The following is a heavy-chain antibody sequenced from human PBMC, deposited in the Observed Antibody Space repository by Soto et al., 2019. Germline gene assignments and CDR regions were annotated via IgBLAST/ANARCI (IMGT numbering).Heavy chain of an antibody. CDR1: GVSFSGYI. J-gene: IGHJ4*02. Sequence: SETLSLTCSVSGVSFSGYIWTWIRQTPGKGLQWIGQINHSGSSIYNPSLKNRVTISTMSNNKFSLGLSSVTAADMAVYYCTRGLFSGSSYSGSWYYFDSWGQGTMVTVSS. D-gene: IGHD1-26*01. V-gene: IGHV4-34*01. CDR2: INHSGSS. CDR3: TRGLFSGSSYSGSWYYFDS.